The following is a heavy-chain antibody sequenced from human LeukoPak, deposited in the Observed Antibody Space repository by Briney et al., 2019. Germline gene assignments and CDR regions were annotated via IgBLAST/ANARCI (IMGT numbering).Heavy chain of an antibody. J-gene: IGHJ4*02. V-gene: IGHV1-18*01. CDR3: ARDSYYDSSGYSLEWNY. CDR2: ISAYNGNT. CDR1: GYTFTSYG. D-gene: IGHD3-22*01. Sequence: ASVKVSCKASGYTFTSYGISWVRQAPGQGLEWMGWISAYNGNTSYAQKLQGRVTMTTDTSTSTAYMELRSLRSDDTAVYYCARDSYYDSSGYSLEWNYWGQGTLVTVSS.